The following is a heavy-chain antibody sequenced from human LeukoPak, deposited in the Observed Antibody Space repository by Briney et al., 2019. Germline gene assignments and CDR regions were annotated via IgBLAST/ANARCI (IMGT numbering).Heavy chain of an antibody. CDR2: ISGSGGST. CDR3: AKHLNVTTRAFDY. D-gene: IGHD1-14*01. V-gene: IGHV3-23*01. CDR1: GFTFSSYT. J-gene: IGHJ4*02. Sequence: GGSLRLSCAASGFTFSSYTMTWVRQAPGKGLEWVSAISGSGGSTYYADSVKGRFTISRDNSKNTLYLQMNSLRVEDTAVYYCAKHLNVTTRAFDYWGQGTLVTVSS.